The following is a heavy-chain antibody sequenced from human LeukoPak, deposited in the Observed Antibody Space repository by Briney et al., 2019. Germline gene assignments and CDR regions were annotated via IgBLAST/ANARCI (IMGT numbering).Heavy chain of an antibody. D-gene: IGHD1-26*01. CDR2: LSAYNRKT. CDR1: TFTSXX. J-gene: IGHJ5*02. CDR3: AREEWEPRGLDP. V-gene: IGHV1-18*01. Sequence: TFTSXXXXXVRQAPXXGLXXXGWLSAYNRKTNYAQKLQGRVTMTTDTSTSTAYMELRSLRSDDTAVYYCAREEWEPRGLDPWGQGTLVTVSS.